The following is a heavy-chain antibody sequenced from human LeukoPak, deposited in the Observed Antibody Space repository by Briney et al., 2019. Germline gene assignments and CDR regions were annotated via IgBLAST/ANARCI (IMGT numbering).Heavy chain of an antibody. D-gene: IGHD2-2*01. Sequence: SETLSLTCTVSGGSISSHYWSWIRQPPGKGLEWIGYIYYSGSTNYNPSLKSRVTISVDTSKSQFSLKLSSVTAADTAVYYCARDEGSSTSWRYYYYYMDVWGKGTAVTVSS. CDR1: GGSISSHY. J-gene: IGHJ6*03. V-gene: IGHV4-59*11. CDR2: IYYSGST. CDR3: ARDEGSSTSWRYYYYYMDV.